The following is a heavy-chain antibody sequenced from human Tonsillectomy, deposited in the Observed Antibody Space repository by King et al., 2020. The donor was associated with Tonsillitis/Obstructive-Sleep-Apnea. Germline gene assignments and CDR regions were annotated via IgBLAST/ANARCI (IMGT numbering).Heavy chain of an antibody. J-gene: IGHJ5*02. Sequence: MQLQESGPGLVKPSETLSLTCTVSGGYISSSSYYWGWIRQPPGKGLEWIGSIYYSGSTYYNPSLKRRVTISVDTSKNQLSLKLSSVTAADTAVYYCGRHPSPRYCSGGSCYSSSSNWFDPWGQGTLVTVSS. CDR3: GRHPSPRYCSGGSCYSSSSNWFDP. CDR1: GGYISSSSYY. D-gene: IGHD2-15*01. V-gene: IGHV4-39*01. CDR2: IYYSGST.